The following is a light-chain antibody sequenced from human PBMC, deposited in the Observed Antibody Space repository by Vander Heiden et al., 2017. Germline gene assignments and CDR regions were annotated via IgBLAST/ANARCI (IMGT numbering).Light chain of an antibody. V-gene: IGKV1-39*01. CDR3: QQSYSTIT. CDR1: RYINTY. CDR2: AAS. J-gene: IGKJ5*01. Sequence: DIQLTQSPSSLSASVGDSVSITCRASRYINTYLNWYQQKPGKAPRLLIYAASSLQSGVPLRFSGSGSGTDFTLTISRLRPEDFATYYWQQSYSTITFGQGTQIEI.